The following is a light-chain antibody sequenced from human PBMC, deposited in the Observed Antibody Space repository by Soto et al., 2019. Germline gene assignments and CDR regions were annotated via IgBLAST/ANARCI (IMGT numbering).Light chain of an antibody. CDR2: GAS. J-gene: IGKJ1*01. CDR1: QSVSSSF. Sequence: EIVLTQSPGTLSLSPGERATLSGRASQSVSSSFLAWYQQKPGQAPRLLIYGASSRAAGIPDRFSGSGSGTDFTLTISRLEPEDFAVYYCQQYGNSPWTFGQGTKVEIK. CDR3: QQYGNSPWT. V-gene: IGKV3-20*01.